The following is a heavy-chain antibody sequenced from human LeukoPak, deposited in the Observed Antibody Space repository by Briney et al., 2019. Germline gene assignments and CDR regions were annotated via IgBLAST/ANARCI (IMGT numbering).Heavy chain of an antibody. D-gene: IGHD6-19*01. J-gene: IGHJ5*02. CDR3: ARVEAQWVASHWFDP. Sequence: AETLSLTCTVSGYSINSKSYYWTWIRQPAGKGLEWIGRIYTTSGSANYNPSLKSRVLISMDTSKNHISLRLNSVTAADTAVYYCARVEAQWVASHWFDPWGQGAQVTVSS. V-gene: IGHV4-61*02. CDR2: IYTTSGSA. CDR1: GYSINSKSYY.